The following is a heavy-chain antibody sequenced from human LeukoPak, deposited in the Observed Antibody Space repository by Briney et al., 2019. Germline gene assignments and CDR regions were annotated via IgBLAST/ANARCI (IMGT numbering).Heavy chain of an antibody. CDR2: INPNSGAT. CDR1: GYTFTGYY. V-gene: IGHV1-2*04. J-gene: IGHJ5*02. CDR3: ARDPRPSITMVRGVNGWFDP. D-gene: IGHD3-10*01. Sequence: ASVKVSCEASGYTFTGYYMHWVRQAPGQGLEWMGWINPNSGATTYAQKFQGWVIMTRDTSISTAYMELSRLRSDDTAVYYCARDPRPSITMVRGVNGWFDPWGQGTLVTVSS.